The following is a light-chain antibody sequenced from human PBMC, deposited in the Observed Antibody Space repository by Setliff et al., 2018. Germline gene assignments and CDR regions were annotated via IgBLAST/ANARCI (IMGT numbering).Light chain of an antibody. Sequence: AVQLTQSPASLSASVGGRVTISCRASQDITSGLAWYQQEPGKPPRVLIYDASSLEIGVPSRFSGSGSGTDFTLTISSLQPEDFATYYCQQFKIYPLTFGGGTKVDIK. V-gene: IGKV1-13*02. CDR3: QQFKIYPLT. CDR2: DAS. CDR1: QDITSG. J-gene: IGKJ4*01.